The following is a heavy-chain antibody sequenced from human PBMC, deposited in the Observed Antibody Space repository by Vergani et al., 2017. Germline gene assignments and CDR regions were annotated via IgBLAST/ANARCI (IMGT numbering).Heavy chain of an antibody. Sequence: EVQLVESGGGLVQPGGSLRLSCAASGFTFSSYSMNWVRQAPGKGLEWVSYISSSSSTIYYADSVKGRFTISRDNAKNSLYLQMNSLRAEDTAVYYCARDYYDGITNPFDIWGQGTMVTVSS. CDR2: ISSSSSTI. CDR3: ARDYYDGITNPFDI. D-gene: IGHD3-22*01. V-gene: IGHV3-48*01. CDR1: GFTFSSYS. J-gene: IGHJ3*02.